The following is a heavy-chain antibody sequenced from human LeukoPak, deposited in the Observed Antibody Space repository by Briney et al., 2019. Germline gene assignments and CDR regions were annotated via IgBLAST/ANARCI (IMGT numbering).Heavy chain of an antibody. Sequence: SETLSLTCTVSGVSISSYYWSWIRQPPGKGLEWIGYIYYSGSTNYNPSLKSRVTISVDTSKNQFSLKLSSVTAADTAVYYCARPAVGANLVHAFDIWGQGTMVTVSS. CDR1: GVSISSYY. V-gene: IGHV4-59*08. D-gene: IGHD1-26*01. CDR2: IYYSGST. J-gene: IGHJ3*02. CDR3: ARPAVGANLVHAFDI.